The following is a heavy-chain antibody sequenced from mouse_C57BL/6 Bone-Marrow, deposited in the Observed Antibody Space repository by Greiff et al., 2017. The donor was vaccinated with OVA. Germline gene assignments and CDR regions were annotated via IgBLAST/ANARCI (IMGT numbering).Heavy chain of an antibody. CDR3: ARKIYSRDY. CDR2: ISDGGSYT. J-gene: IGHJ2*01. V-gene: IGHV5-4*03. D-gene: IGHD2-1*01. CDR1: GFTFSSYA. Sequence: EVKLMESGGGLVKPGGSLKLSCAASGFTFSSYAMSWVRQTPEKRLEWVATISDGGSYTYYPDNVKGRFTISRDNAKNNLYLQMSHLKSEDTAMYYCARKIYSRDYWGQGTTLTVSS.